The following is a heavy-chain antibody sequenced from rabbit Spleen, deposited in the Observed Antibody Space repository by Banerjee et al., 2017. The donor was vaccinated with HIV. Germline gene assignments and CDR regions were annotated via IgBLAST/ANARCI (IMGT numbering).Heavy chain of an antibody. CDR1: GFTISSTYW. J-gene: IGHJ4*01. D-gene: IGHD6-1*01. CDR2: LDDVDGST. V-gene: IGHV1S45*01. Sequence: EQLEESGGGLVKPEGSLTLTCKASGFTISSTYWICWVRQAPGKGLEWIACLDDVDGSTYYASWAKGRFSSSKTSSTTVTLQMTSLTAADTAIYFCARDQGYSYNFATGDFALWGQGTLVTVS. CDR3: ARDQGYSYNFATGDFAL.